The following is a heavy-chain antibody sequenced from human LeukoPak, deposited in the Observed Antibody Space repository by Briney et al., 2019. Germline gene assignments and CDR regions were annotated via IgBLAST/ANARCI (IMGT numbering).Heavy chain of an antibody. D-gene: IGHD2-2*01. CDR2: IYYSGST. J-gene: IGHJ6*02. V-gene: IGHV4-59*01. CDR3: ARNVPAGNYGMDV. Sequence: SETLSLTCTVSGGFIRNYYWSWIRQPPGKGLEWIGYIYYSGSTSYNPSLKSRVTISVDTSKNQFSLKLSSVTAADTAVYYCARNVPAGNYGMDVWGQGTTVTVSS. CDR1: GGFIRNYY.